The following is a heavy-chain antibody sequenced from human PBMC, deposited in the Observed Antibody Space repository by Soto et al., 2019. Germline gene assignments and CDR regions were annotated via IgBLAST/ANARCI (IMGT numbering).Heavy chain of an antibody. CDR1: GGSISSGGYY. J-gene: IGHJ4*02. D-gene: IGHD2-2*02. V-gene: IGHV4-31*03. Sequence: QVQLQESGPGLVKPSQTLSLTCTVSGGSISSGGYYWSWIRQHPGKGLEWIGYIYYSGSTYYDPSLKSRLTISVDTSKNQFSLKLSSVTAADTAVYYCARGGYCSSTSCYNPAEFDYWGQGTLVTVSS. CDR2: IYYSGST. CDR3: ARGGYCSSTSCYNPAEFDY.